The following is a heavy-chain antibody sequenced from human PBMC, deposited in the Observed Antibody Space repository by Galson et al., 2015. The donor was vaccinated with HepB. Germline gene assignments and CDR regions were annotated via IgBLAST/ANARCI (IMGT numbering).Heavy chain of an antibody. Sequence: SVKVSCKASGYTFTTYHMHWVRQAPGQGPEWMGIINPSGGSTSYPQKFQGRVTMTRDTPTSTVCMELSSLRSEDTAVYYCARALWFGELPNDYWGQGTLVTVSS. J-gene: IGHJ4*02. CDR2: INPSGGST. CDR1: GYTFTTYH. V-gene: IGHV1-46*01. CDR3: ARALWFGELPNDY. D-gene: IGHD3-10*01.